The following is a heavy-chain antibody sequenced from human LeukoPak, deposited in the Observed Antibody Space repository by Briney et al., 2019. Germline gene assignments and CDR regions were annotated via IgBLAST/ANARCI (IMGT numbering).Heavy chain of an antibody. CDR3: ARDQNWGDAFDI. J-gene: IGHJ3*02. D-gene: IGHD7-27*01. Sequence: SQTLSLTCTVSGGSISSGSYYWSWIRQPAGKGLEWIGRIYTSGSTNYNPSLKSRVTISVDTSKNQFSLKLSSVTAADTAVYYCARDQNWGDAFDIWGQGIMVTVSS. CDR2: IYTSGST. CDR1: GGSISSGSYY. V-gene: IGHV4-61*02.